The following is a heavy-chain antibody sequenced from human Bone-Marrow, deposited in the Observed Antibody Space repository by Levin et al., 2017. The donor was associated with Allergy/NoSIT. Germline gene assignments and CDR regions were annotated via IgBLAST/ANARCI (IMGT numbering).Heavy chain of an antibody. J-gene: IGHJ4*02. V-gene: IGHV3-74*01. CDR3: AREAGTTLGFDY. CDR1: GFTFSNYW. CDR2: INRDGSST. Sequence: PGGSLRLSCAASGFTFSNYWMHWVRQAPGKGLVWVSRINRDGSSTNYADSVKGRFTISRDNAKNTLYLQMNSLRVEDTAVYYCAREAGTTLGFDYWGQGTLVIVSS. D-gene: IGHD1-7*01.